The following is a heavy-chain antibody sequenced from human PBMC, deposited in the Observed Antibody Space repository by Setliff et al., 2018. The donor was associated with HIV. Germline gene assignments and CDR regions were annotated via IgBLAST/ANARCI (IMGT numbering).Heavy chain of an antibody. J-gene: IGHJ4*02. Sequence: PSETLSLTCAVSGDSINTPHCWSWVRQSLEKGLEWIGEVCQRGGINYYPFFWSRAIISMDKPRSYFSLRLTSVTAADTAIYFCVRNSGWALGSWGQGSLVTVSS. CDR3: VRNSGWALGS. V-gene: IGHV4-4*02. CDR1: GDSINTPHC. CDR2: VCQRGGI. D-gene: IGHD3-16*01.